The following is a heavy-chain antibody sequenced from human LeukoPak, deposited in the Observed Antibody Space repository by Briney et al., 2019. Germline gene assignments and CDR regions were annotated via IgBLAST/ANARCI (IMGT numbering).Heavy chain of an antibody. CDR1: GYSFTSYW. Sequence: GESLKTSCKGSGYSFTSYWIGWVRQMPGKGLEWMGIIYPGDSDTRYSPSFQGQVTISADKSITTAYLQWSGLKASDTAMYYCARRRGRDRGAFDIWGQGTMVTVSS. CDR2: IYPGDSDT. CDR3: ARRRGRDRGAFDI. J-gene: IGHJ3*02. D-gene: IGHD1-14*01. V-gene: IGHV5-51*01.